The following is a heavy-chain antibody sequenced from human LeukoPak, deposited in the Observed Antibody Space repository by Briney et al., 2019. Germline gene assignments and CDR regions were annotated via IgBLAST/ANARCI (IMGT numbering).Heavy chain of an antibody. CDR3: ARDEEMATITAPYYYYGMDV. V-gene: IGHV3-74*01. D-gene: IGHD5-24*01. J-gene: IGHJ6*02. CDR2: INRDGSST. Sequence: GGSLRLSCAASGFTFSSYWMHWVRQAPGKGLVWVSRINRDGSSTSYADSVKGRFTISRDNAKNTLYLQMNSLRAEDTAVYYCARDEEMATITAPYYYYGMDVWGQGTTVTVSS. CDR1: GFTFSSYW.